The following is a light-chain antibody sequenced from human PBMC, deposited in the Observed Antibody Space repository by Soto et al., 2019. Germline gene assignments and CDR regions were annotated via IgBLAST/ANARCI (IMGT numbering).Light chain of an antibody. CDR3: SSYTSSNTYV. V-gene: IGLV2-14*01. CDR1: SSDVGDYNY. CDR2: EVN. Sequence: LTQPSSVSGSPGQSITISCTGTSSDVGDYNYVSWYQQYPGKAPKLMIHEVNHRPSGVSDRFSGSKSGNTASLTISGLQAEDEADYYCSSYTSSNTYVFGTGTKVTVL. J-gene: IGLJ1*01.